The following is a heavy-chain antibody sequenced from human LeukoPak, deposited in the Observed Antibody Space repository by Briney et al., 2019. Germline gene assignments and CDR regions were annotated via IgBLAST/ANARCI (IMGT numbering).Heavy chain of an antibody. CDR1: GYTFTSYY. V-gene: IGHV1-46*01. CDR2: INPSGGST. Sequence: GASVKVSCKASGYTFTSYYMHWVRQAPGQGLEWMGIINPSGGSTSYAQKFQGRVTMTRDMSTSTVYMELSSLRSEDTAVYYCARLTPYYYDSSGPYFDYWGQGTLVTVSS. D-gene: IGHD3-22*01. CDR3: ARLTPYYYDSSGPYFDY. J-gene: IGHJ4*02.